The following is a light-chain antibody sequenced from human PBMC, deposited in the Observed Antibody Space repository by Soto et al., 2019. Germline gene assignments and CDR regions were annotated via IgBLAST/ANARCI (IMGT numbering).Light chain of an antibody. CDR3: QQFDSSSRMYT. CDR2: GAS. J-gene: IGKJ2*01. V-gene: IGKV3-20*01. Sequence: EIVLTQSPGTLSLSPGERATLSCRASQSVSSGYIAWYQQKPGQAPRLLIYGASSRATGIPDRFSGSGSGTDFTLTISRLEPEDFAVYYCQQFDSSSRMYTFGQGTKLQIK. CDR1: QSVSSGY.